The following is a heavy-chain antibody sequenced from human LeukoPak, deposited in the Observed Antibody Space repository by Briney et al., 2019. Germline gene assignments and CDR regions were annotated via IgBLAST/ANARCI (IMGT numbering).Heavy chain of an antibody. D-gene: IGHD6-13*01. CDR2: INPSGGST. J-gene: IGHJ4*02. CDR1: GYTFTIYY. Sequence: GASVKVSCKASGYTFTIYYMHWVRNAPGQGLEWMGIINPSGGSTSYAQKFQGRVTMTRDMSTSTVYMELSSLRSEDTAVYYCARGIAAAGGYFDYWGQGTLVTVSS. V-gene: IGHV1-46*01. CDR3: ARGIAAAGGYFDY.